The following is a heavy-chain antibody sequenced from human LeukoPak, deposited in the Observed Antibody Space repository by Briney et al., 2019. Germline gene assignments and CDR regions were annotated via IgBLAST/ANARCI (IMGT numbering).Heavy chain of an antibody. CDR2: ISSTSSYI. V-gene: IGHV3-21*01. J-gene: IGHJ4*02. CDR1: GFTFSSYS. Sequence: KPGGSLRLSCAASGFTFSSYSMNWVRQAPGKGLEWVSSISSTSSYIYYADSMEGRFTISRDNAKNSLYLQVNSLRAEDTAVFYCARGGLDYYDSSGYYGYWGQGTLVTVSS. D-gene: IGHD3-22*01. CDR3: ARGGLDYYDSSGYYGY.